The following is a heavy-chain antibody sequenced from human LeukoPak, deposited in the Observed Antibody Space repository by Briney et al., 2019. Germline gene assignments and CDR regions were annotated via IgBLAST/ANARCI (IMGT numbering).Heavy chain of an antibody. J-gene: IGHJ4*02. CDR1: GFTFSSSA. CDR2: ISSSSSYI. D-gene: IGHD6-19*01. V-gene: IGHV3-21*01. CDR3: TRGAGTGWRFDS. Sequence: GSLRLSCTASGFTFSSSAMSWVRQAPGKGLEWVSSISSSSSYIYYADSVKGRFTISRDNAKNSLYLQMNSLRAEDTAVYYCTRGAGTGWRFDSWGQGTLLTVSS.